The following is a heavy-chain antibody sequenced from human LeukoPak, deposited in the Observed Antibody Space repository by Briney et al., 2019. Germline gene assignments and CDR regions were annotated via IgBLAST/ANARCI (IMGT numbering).Heavy chain of an antibody. CDR1: GFTFSSYE. Sequence: GGSLRLSCAASGFTFSSYEMNWARQAPGKGLEWVSYISSSGSTIYYADSVKGRFTISRDNAKSSLYLQMNSLRAEDTAVYYCARAGTSDGAFDIWGQGTMVTVSS. J-gene: IGHJ3*02. CDR3: ARAGTSDGAFDI. CDR2: ISSSGSTI. D-gene: IGHD2-21*02. V-gene: IGHV3-48*03.